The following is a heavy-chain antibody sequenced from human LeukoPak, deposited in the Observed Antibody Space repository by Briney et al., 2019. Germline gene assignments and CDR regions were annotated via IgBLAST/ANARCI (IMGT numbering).Heavy chain of an antibody. CDR2: INPNSGGT. V-gene: IGHV1-2*02. CDR3: ARHSGSYYSPHFDY. CDR1: GYTFTGYY. D-gene: IGHD1-26*01. Sequence: GASVKVSCKASGYTFTGYYMHWVRQAPGQGLEWMGWINPNSGGTNYAQKFQGRVTMTRDTSISTAYMELSRLRSDDTAVYYCARHSGSYYSPHFDYWGQGTLVTVSS. J-gene: IGHJ4*02.